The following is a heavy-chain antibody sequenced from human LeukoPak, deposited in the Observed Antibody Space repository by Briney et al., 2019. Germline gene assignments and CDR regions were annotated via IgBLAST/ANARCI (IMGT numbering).Heavy chain of an antibody. CDR2: INPSGGST. J-gene: IGHJ4*02. D-gene: IGHD3-10*01. CDR1: GYTFTSYY. V-gene: IGHV1-46*01. CDR3: ARDPSMVRGVIPSFDY. Sequence: GASVKVSCKASGYTFTSYYMHWVRQAPGQGLEWMGIINPSGGSTSYAQKFQGRVTMTRDMSTSTVYMDLSSLRSDDTAVYYCARDPSMVRGVIPSFDYWGRGTLVTVSS.